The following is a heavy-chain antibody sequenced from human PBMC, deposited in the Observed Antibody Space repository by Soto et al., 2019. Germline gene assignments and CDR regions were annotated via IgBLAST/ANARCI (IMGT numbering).Heavy chain of an antibody. D-gene: IGHD3-10*01. Sequence: EVQLVESGGGLVQPGGSLKLSCAASGFTFSGSAMHWVRQASGKGLEWVGRIRSKANSYATAYAASVKGRFTISRDDSKNKAYLQMNSLKTEDTAVYYCTRLGTMGWFDPWGQGTLVTVSS. CDR1: GFTFSGSA. V-gene: IGHV3-73*01. CDR3: TRLGTMGWFDP. J-gene: IGHJ5*02. CDR2: IRSKANSYAT.